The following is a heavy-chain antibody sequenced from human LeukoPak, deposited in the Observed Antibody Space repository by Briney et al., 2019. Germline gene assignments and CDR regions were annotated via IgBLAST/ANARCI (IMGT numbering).Heavy chain of an antibody. CDR3: AKRPADYGDYVTYFDY. Sequence: GRPLRLSCGASGFTFRSYGMLWLRQAPGKGLEWVAVMWYDGCNKYYADSVKGRFTISRDNSKDTLYLQMNSLRDEDTAVYYCAKRPADYGDYVTYFDYWGQGTLVTVSS. D-gene: IGHD4-17*01. CDR1: GFTFRSYG. V-gene: IGHV3-33*06. J-gene: IGHJ4*02. CDR2: MWYDGCNK.